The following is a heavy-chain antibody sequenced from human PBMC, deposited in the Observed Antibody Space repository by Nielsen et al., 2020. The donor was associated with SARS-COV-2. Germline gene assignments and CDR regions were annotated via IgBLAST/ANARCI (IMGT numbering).Heavy chain of an antibody. J-gene: IGHJ4*02. D-gene: IGHD6-19*01. V-gene: IGHV4-34*01. CDR1: GFTFSSYS. Sequence: ESLKISCAASGFTFSSYSMNWVRQAPGKGLEWIGEINHSGSTNYNPSLKSRVTISVDTSKNQFSLKLSSVTAADTAVYYCAREVGQWLGSSLDYWGQGTLVTVSS. CDR3: AREVGQWLGSSLDY. CDR2: INHSGST.